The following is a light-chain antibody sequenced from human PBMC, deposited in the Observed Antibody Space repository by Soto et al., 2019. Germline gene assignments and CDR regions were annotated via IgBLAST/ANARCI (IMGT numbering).Light chain of an antibody. CDR3: QQYNNWIT. CDR2: GAS. CDR1: QSVSSN. Sequence: EIVMTQSPATLSVSPGERATLSCRASQSVSSNLAWYQQKPGQAPRLLIYGASTRATGIPARFSGSGSGTECTLTISSRQSEDFAVYYCQQYNNWITFGQGTRLEIK. J-gene: IGKJ5*01. V-gene: IGKV3-15*01.